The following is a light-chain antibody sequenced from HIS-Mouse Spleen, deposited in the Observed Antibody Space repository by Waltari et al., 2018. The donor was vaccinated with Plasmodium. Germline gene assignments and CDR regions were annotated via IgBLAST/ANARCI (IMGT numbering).Light chain of an antibody. J-gene: IGLJ2*01. CDR2: GKN. Sequence: SSELTQDPAVSVALGQTVRITCQGASLRSYYASWYQQKPGQAPVLVIYGKNNRPSGIPDRVSGSSSGNTASLTITGAQSEDEADYYCNSRDSSGTHGVFGGGTKLTVL. V-gene: IGLV3-19*01. CDR3: NSRDSSGTHGV. CDR1: SLRSYY.